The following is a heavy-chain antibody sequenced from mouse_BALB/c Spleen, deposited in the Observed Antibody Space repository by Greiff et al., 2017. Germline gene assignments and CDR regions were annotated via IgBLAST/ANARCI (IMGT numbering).Heavy chain of an antibody. V-gene: IGHV5-17*02. CDR1: GFTFSSFG. CDR3: ARGQLGLCYAMDY. CDR2: ISSGSSTI. D-gene: IGHD3-1*01. Sequence: EVKLMESGGGLVQPGGSRKLSCAASGFTFSSFGMHWVRQAPEKGLEWVAYISSGSSTIYYADTVKGRFTISRDNPKNTLFLQMTSLRSEDTAMYYCARGQLGLCYAMDYWGQGTSVTVSS. J-gene: IGHJ4*01.